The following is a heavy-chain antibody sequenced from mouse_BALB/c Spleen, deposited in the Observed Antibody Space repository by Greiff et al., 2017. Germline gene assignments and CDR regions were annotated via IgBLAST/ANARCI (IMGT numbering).Heavy chain of an antibody. CDR2: ISSGGST. Sequence: EVKLMESGGGLVKPGGSLKLSCAASGFTFSSYAMSWVRQTPEKRLEWVASISSGGSTYYPDSVKGRFTISRDNARNILYLQMSSLRSEDTAMYYCATYRYDGFAYWGQGTLVTVSA. J-gene: IGHJ3*01. V-gene: IGHV5-6-5*01. D-gene: IGHD2-14*01. CDR3: ATYRYDGFAY. CDR1: GFTFSSYA.